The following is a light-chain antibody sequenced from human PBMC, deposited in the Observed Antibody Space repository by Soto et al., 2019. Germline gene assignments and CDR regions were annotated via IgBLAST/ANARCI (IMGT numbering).Light chain of an antibody. J-gene: IGKJ3*01. V-gene: IGKV1-39*01. CDR1: QSLSSY. CDR2: AAS. CDR3: QQSYSTTT. Sequence: DIQMTQSPSSLSASVGDRVTITCRASQSLSSYLSWYQQKPGKAPKLLIYAASSLQSGVPSRFSGSGSGTDFTLTISSLQPEDFATYYCQQSYSTTTFGPGTKVDIK.